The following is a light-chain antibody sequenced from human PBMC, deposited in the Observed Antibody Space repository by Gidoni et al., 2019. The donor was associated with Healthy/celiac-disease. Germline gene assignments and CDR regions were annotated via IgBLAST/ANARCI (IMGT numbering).Light chain of an antibody. CDR2: GAS. Sequence: EIVMTQSPATLSVSPGERATLSCRASQSVSSNLAWYQQKPRQAPRLLIYGASTRATGIPARFMGSGSGTEFTLTISSLQSEDFAVYYCQQYNNWPPFTFGPGTKVDIK. CDR3: QQYNNWPPFT. J-gene: IGKJ3*01. V-gene: IGKV3-15*01. CDR1: QSVSSN.